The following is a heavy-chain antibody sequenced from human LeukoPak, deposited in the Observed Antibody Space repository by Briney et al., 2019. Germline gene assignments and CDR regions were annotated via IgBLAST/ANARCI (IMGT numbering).Heavy chain of an antibody. CDR3: ARARDGSGWYTDGFDI. CDR2: IKGDGSEK. V-gene: IGHV3-7*01. J-gene: IGHJ3*02. CDR1: GFMFSSYW. D-gene: IGHD6-19*01. Sequence: GGSLRLSCAASGFMFSSYWMSWVRQSPGRGLEWVANIKGDGSEKYYVDSVKGRFTISRDNARNSLYLQMNSLRAEDTAVYSCARARDGSGWYTDGFDIWGQGTMVTVSS.